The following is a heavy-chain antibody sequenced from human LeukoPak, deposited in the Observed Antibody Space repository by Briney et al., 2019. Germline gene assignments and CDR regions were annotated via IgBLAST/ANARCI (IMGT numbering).Heavy chain of an antibody. V-gene: IGHV1-8*01. CDR1: GYTFTSYD. Sequence: ASMKVSCKASGYTFTSYDINWVRQATGQGLEWMGWMNPNSGNTGYAQKFQGRVTMTRNTSISTAYMELSSLRSEDTAVYYCASCAVWERYYDFWRGSGDCFDYWGQETMVTVSS. D-gene: IGHD3-3*01. J-gene: IGHJ4*02. CDR3: ASCAVWERYYDFWRGSGDCFDY. CDR2: MNPNSGNT.